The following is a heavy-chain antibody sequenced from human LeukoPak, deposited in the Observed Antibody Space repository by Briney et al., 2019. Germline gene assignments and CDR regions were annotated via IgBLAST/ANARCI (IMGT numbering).Heavy chain of an antibody. CDR2: IYYSGRT. CDR1: GGSFSRYS. J-gene: IGHJ4*02. CDR3: ASSVTTIARFDY. Sequence: SETLSLTCTVSGGSFSRYSWSWIRQPPGKGLEWIGYIYYSGRTNYNPSLKSRVTISVDTSKNQFSLKLSSVTAVDTAVYYCASSVTTIARFDYWGQGALVTVSS. V-gene: IGHV4-59*01. D-gene: IGHD5-12*01.